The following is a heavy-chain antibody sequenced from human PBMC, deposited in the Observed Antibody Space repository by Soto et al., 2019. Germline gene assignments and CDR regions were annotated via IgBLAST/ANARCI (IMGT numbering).Heavy chain of an antibody. Sequence: GGSLRLSCAASGFTFISYWMHWVRQAPGKGLVWVSRINSDGSSTSYADSVKGRFTISRDNAKNTLYLQMNSLRAEDTAVYYCAREFMYYYYGMDVWGQGTTVTVSS. V-gene: IGHV3-74*01. CDR3: AREFMYYYYGMDV. J-gene: IGHJ6*02. CDR1: GFTFISYW. CDR2: INSDGSST. D-gene: IGHD3-16*01.